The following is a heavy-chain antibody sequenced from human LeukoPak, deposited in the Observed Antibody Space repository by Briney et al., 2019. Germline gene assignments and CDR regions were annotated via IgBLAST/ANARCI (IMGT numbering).Heavy chain of an antibody. V-gene: IGHV4-38-2*02. J-gene: IGHJ3*02. Sequence: SETLSLTCTVSGFSISSGHYWGWVRQPPGAGLEWIGSVYQSGTTYYNPSLKSRVTISVDTSKNLFSLKLRSVTAADTAVYYCARDQISINALDMWGQGTMVTVSS. CDR3: ARDQISINALDM. D-gene: IGHD1-14*01. CDR1: GFSISSGHY. CDR2: VYQSGTT.